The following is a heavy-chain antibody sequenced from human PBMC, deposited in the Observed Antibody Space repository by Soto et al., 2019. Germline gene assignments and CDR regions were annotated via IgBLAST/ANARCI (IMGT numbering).Heavy chain of an antibody. V-gene: IGHV2-5*02. CDR2: IYWDDDK. Sequence: QITLKESGPTLVKPTQTLTLTCTFSGFSLSTSGVGVGWIRQPPGKALEWLALIYWDDDKRYSPSLKSRLTITKDTSKNQVVLTVTNMDPVDTATYYCAHSEGDYVVQYFDYWGQGTLVTVSS. D-gene: IGHD4-17*01. J-gene: IGHJ4*02. CDR1: GFSLSTSGVG. CDR3: AHSEGDYVVQYFDY.